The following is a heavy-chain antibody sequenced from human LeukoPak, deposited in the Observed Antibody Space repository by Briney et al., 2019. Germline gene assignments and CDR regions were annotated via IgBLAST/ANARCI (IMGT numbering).Heavy chain of an antibody. CDR2: IYHSGST. J-gene: IGHJ5*02. V-gene: IGHV4-39*07. CDR1: GGSISSSSYY. Sequence: SETLSLTCTVSGGSISSSSYYWGWIRRPPGKGLEWIGSIYHSGSTYYNPSLKSRVTISVDTSKNQFSLKLSSVTAADTAVYYCARGVKKNSSSWHQRKTRVNWFDPWGQGTLVTVSS. CDR3: ARGVKKNSSSWHQRKTRVNWFDP. D-gene: IGHD6-13*01.